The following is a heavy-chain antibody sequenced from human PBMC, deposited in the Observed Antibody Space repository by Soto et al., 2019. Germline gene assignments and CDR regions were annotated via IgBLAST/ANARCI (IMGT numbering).Heavy chain of an antibody. CDR1: GGSFSGYY. J-gene: IGHJ4*02. CDR2: INHSGST. CDR3: ASGGHTIISKD. Sequence: QVQLQQWGAGLLKPSETLSLTCAVYGGSFSGYYWSWIRQPPGKGLDWIGEINHSGSTNYNPSLKSRVTISVDTSKNQFSLKLSSVTAADTAVYYCASGGHTIISKDWGQGTLVTVSS. D-gene: IGHD3-9*01. V-gene: IGHV4-34*02.